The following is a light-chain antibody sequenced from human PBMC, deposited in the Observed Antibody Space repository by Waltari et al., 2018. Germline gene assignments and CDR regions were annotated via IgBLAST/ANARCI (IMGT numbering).Light chain of an antibody. Sequence: LVLTPSPAPLSLSAGERATLSCRASHSVSRYLAWYQQRPGQAPSLLIFDASFRATGIPARFSGSGSETDFTLTIGSLEPEDCAVYYCQQRNNWPLTFGGGTKVEIK. V-gene: IGKV3-11*01. CDR3: QQRNNWPLT. CDR2: DAS. CDR1: HSVSRY. J-gene: IGKJ4*01.